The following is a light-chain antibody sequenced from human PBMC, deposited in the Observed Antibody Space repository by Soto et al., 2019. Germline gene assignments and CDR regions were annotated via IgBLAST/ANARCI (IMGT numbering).Light chain of an antibody. Sequence: ETVLTQSPGTVSLSPGERATLSCRASQTIRSNYLAWYRQTPGQAPRLLIYGASNRATGIADRFSGSGSGTDFTLIISRLEPEDFALSYCQQYGSSPWTFGQATKVEIK. CDR3: QQYGSSPWT. V-gene: IGKV3-20*01. CDR2: GAS. CDR1: QTIRSNY. J-gene: IGKJ1*01.